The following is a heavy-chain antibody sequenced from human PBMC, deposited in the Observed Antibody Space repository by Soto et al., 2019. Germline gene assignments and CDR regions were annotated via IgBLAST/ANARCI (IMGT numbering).Heavy chain of an antibody. CDR3: ARGRRRPPYYYGSGSYYSLNYYYYGMDV. Sequence: SETLSLTCAVYGGSFSGYYWSWIRQPPGKGLEWIGEINHSGSTNYNPSLKSRVTISVDTSKNQFSLKLSSVTAADTAVYYCARGRRRPPYYYGSGSYYSLNYYYYGMDVWGQGTTVTVSS. J-gene: IGHJ6*02. CDR2: INHSGST. CDR1: GGSFSGYY. V-gene: IGHV4-34*01. D-gene: IGHD3-10*01.